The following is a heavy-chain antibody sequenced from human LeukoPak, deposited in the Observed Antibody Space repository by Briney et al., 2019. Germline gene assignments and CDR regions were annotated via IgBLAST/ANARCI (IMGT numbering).Heavy chain of an antibody. J-gene: IGHJ5*02. Sequence: SETLSLTCTVSGASISSHYWNWIRQPAGKGLEWIGRIYNTGSANYNPSLKSRVTMSLDTSRNQIFLKLTSVTAADTAVYYCARDVFFRAHNWFDPWGQGTLVTVSS. V-gene: IGHV4-4*07. CDR1: GASISSHY. CDR3: ARDVFFRAHNWFDP. CDR2: IYNTGSA. D-gene: IGHD2/OR15-2a*01.